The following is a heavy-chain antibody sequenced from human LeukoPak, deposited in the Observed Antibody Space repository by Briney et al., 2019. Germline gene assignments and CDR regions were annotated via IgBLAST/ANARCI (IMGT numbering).Heavy chain of an antibody. CDR2: ISADNGNT. V-gene: IGHV1-18*04. D-gene: IGHD3-10*01. CDR1: GYTLSNHA. J-gene: IGHJ4*02. CDR3: ARGRANRLLWFGELSPYYFDY. Sequence: GASVKVSCKGSGYTLSNHAFSWVRQAPGQGLEWMGWISADNGNTNHAQKFQGRVTMTRNTSISTAYMELSSLRSEDTAVYYCARGRANRLLWFGELSPYYFDYWGQGTLVTVSS.